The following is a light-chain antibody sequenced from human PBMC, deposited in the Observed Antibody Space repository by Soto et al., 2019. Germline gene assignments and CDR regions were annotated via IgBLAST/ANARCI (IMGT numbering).Light chain of an antibody. CDR2: KDT. CDR3: QSADNSGVV. J-gene: IGLJ2*01. CDR1: ELPKQF. V-gene: IGLV3-25*02. Sequence: SYELTQTPSVSVSPGQTATITCSGDELPKQFVFWYQQKPGQPPVLVIQKDTERPSGIPERFSGSTSGTLVTLTISGVQAEDEADYYCQSADNSGVVFGGGTKVTVL.